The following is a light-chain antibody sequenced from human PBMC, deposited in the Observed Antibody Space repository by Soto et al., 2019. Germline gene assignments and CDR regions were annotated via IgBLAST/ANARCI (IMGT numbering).Light chain of an antibody. CDR3: CSYTGSYTYV. Sequence: QSVLTQPRSVSGSPGQSVTISCTGTGSYVGAYNYVSWLQQHPGKAPKLMIYDVAKRPSGVPDRFSGSKSGNTASLTISGLQAEDEADYYCCSYTGSYTYVFGTGTKLTVL. V-gene: IGLV2-11*01. CDR1: GSYVGAYNY. CDR2: DVA. J-gene: IGLJ1*01.